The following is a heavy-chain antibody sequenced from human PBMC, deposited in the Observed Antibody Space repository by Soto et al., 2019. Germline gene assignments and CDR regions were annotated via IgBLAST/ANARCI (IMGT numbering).Heavy chain of an antibody. D-gene: IGHD3-9*01. V-gene: IGHV3-21*01. J-gene: IGHJ6*02. CDR1: GFTFSSYS. CDR3: ARGGTYYDILTGYILGYYGMDV. Sequence: EVQLVESGGGLVKPGGSLRLSCAASGFTFSSYSMNWVRQAPGKGLEWVSSISSSSSYIYYADSVKGRCTISRDNAKNTQHLQMNSRGAEDTAVYYCARGGTYYDILTGYILGYYGMDVWGQGTTVTVSS. CDR2: ISSSSSYI.